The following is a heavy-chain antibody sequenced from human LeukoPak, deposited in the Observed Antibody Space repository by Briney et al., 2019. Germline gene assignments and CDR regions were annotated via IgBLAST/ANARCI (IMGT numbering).Heavy chain of an antibody. Sequence: GGSLRLSCAASGFTFSSYWMHWVRQAPGKGLVWVSRINSDGSSTSYADSVKGRFTISRDNSKNTLYLQMNSLRAEDTAVYYCAKYGDYDSGVPQHFDYWGQGTLVTVSS. CDR3: AKYGDYDSGVPQHFDY. J-gene: IGHJ4*02. D-gene: IGHD4-17*01. CDR1: GFTFSSYW. CDR2: INSDGSST. V-gene: IGHV3-74*01.